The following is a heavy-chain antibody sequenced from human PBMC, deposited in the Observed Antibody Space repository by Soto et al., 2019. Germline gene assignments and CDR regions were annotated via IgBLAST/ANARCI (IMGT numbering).Heavy chain of an antibody. V-gene: IGHV3-23*01. CDR3: AKSGSYGSGSYYNWFDT. CDR1: EFSFSNYA. J-gene: IGHJ5*02. D-gene: IGHD3-10*01. Sequence: EVQLLESGGGLVQPGGSLRLSCAASEFSFSNYAMNWVRQAPAKGLEWISCISSSGDRTYYADSVKGRFTVSRDNSKNTLYLQLNSLRVEDTAVYYCAKSGSYGSGSYYNWFDTWGQGILVTVSS. CDR2: ISSSGDRT.